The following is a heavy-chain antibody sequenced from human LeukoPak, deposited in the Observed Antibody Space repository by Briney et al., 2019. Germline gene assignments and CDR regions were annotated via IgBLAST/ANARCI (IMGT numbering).Heavy chain of an antibody. CDR1: GGTFSSYA. J-gene: IGHJ6*03. V-gene: IGHV1-69*13. CDR3: ARSPKIYGSGSYLWAYYYYYMDV. CDR2: IIPIFGTA. D-gene: IGHD3-10*01. Sequence: GASVNVSCKASGGTFSSYAISWVRQAPGQGLEWMGGIIPIFGTANYAQKFQGRVTITADESTSTAYMELSSLRSEDTAVYYCARSPKIYGSGSYLWAYYYYYMDVWGKGTTVTISS.